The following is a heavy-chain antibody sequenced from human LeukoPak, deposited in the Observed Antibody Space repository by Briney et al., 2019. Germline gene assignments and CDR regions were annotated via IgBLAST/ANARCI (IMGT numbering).Heavy chain of an antibody. Sequence: SETLSLTCTVSGGSISSYYWSWIRQPPGKGLEWIGRVYSSGSTNYNPSLKSRVSISVDTSKNQFSLRLSSVTAADTAVYYCARGGYCGGDCYFYYWGQGTLVTVSS. CDR1: GGSISSYY. D-gene: IGHD2-21*02. J-gene: IGHJ4*02. CDR3: ARGGYCGGDCYFYY. V-gene: IGHV4-59*08. CDR2: VYSSGST.